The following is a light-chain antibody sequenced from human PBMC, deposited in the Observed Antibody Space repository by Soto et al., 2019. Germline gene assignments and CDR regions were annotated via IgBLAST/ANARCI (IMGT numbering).Light chain of an antibody. V-gene: IGLV2-14*01. CDR3: SSYTSGSTLYV. Sequence: QSALTQPSSVSGSPGHSITISFTGTSSDVGSYNYVSWYQHHPGKAPRLMIYASSNRPSGVSHRFSGSRSGNTASLTISGLQAEDEADYYCSSYTSGSTLYVFGTGTKVTVL. J-gene: IGLJ1*01. CDR2: ASS. CDR1: SSDVGSYNY.